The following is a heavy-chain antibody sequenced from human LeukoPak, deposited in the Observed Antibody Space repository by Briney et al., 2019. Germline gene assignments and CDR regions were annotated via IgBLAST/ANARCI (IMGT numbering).Heavy chain of an antibody. J-gene: IGHJ6*02. CDR3: ARSSYYYYGMDV. D-gene: IGHD6-19*01. Sequence: ASVTVSCKASGYTFTSYAMHWARQAPGQRLEWMGWINAGNGNTKYSQKFQGRVTITRDTSASTAYMELSSLRSEDTAVYYCARSSYYYYGMDVWGQGTTVTVSS. CDR2: INAGNGNT. CDR1: GYTFTSYA. V-gene: IGHV1-3*01.